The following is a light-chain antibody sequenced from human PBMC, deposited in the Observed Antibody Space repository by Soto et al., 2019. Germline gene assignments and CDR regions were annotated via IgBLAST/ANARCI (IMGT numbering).Light chain of an antibody. CDR3: SSCTTSSTLHV. CDR1: NREGGGNNY. CDR2: DVS. Sequence: QSVLTPPSPLSGAPGQWITLSCPGTNREGGGNNYVSWYQQHPGKAPKLLIYDVSNRPSGVSNRFSGSKSGNTASLTISGLQAEDEADYYCSSCTTSSTLHVFGTGTKVTVL. J-gene: IGLJ1*01. V-gene: IGLV2-14*03.